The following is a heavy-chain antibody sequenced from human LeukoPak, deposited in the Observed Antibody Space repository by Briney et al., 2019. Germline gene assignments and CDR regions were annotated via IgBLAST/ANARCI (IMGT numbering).Heavy chain of an antibody. CDR3: ARPPTIFGVVTPAAFDI. CDR2: IYPGDSDT. CDR1: GYSFTSYW. Sequence: GESLKISCKGSGYSFTSYWIGWVRQMPGKGLEWMGIIYPGDSDTRYSPSFQGQVTISADKSIITAYLQWSSLKASDTAMYYCARPPTIFGVVTPAAFDIWGQGTMVTVSS. V-gene: IGHV5-51*01. J-gene: IGHJ3*02. D-gene: IGHD3-3*01.